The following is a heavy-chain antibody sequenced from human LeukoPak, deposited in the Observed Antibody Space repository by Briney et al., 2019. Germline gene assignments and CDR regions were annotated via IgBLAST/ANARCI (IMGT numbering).Heavy chain of an antibody. CDR2: INTNTGNP. Sequence: ASVKVSCKASGYTFTSYAMNWVRQAPGQGLEWMGWINTNTGNPTYAQGFTGRFVFSLDTSVSTAYLQISSLKAEDTAVYYCARDRQGYYYYDMDVWGQGTTVTVSS. V-gene: IGHV7-4-1*02. CDR3: ARDRQGYYYYDMDV. J-gene: IGHJ6*02. CDR1: GYTFTSYA.